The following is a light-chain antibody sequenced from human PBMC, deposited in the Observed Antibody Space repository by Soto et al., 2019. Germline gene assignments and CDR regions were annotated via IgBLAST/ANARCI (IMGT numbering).Light chain of an antibody. V-gene: IGKV3-15*01. J-gene: IGKJ2*01. CDR2: GAS. Sequence: EIVMTQSPATLSVSPGERATLFCRASQSVGRTLAGYQQKPGQSPRLLVYGASTRSNGTPARFSGSGSWTEFTLTISSLQSEDVAVYYCQQYNQWPPYTFGQGTKVEIK. CDR3: QQYNQWPPYT. CDR1: QSVGRT.